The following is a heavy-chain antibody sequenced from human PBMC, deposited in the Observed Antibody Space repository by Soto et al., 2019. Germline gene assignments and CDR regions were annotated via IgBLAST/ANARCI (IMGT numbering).Heavy chain of an antibody. D-gene: IGHD6-19*01. V-gene: IGHV4-59*12. Sequence: SETLSLTCTVSGGSISSYYWSWIRQPPGKGLEWIGYIYYSGSTNYNPSLKSRVTISVDTSKNQFSLKLSSVTAADTAVYYCARGWSGWRVWLDYWGQGTLVTVSS. CDR1: GGSISSYY. CDR3: ARGWSGWRVWLDY. CDR2: IYYSGST. J-gene: IGHJ4*02.